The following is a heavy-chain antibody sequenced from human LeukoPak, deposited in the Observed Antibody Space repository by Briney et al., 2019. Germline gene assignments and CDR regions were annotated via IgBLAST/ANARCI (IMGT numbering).Heavy chain of an antibody. CDR1: GFTFSSYG. CDR2: IWYDESNQ. Sequence: GRSLRLSCAASGFTFSSYGVHWVRQAPGKGLEWVAVIWYDESNQYYADSVKGRFTISRDNSKNTLYLQMNSLRAEDTAVYYCARDVGGYDPYYGMDVRGQGTTVIVSS. CDR3: ARDVGGYDPYYGMDV. V-gene: IGHV3-33*01. D-gene: IGHD5-12*01. J-gene: IGHJ6*02.